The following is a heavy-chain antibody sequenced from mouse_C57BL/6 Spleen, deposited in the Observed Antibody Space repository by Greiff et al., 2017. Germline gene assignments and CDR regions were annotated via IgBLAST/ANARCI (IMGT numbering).Heavy chain of an antibody. J-gene: IGHJ4*01. D-gene: IGHD1-1*01. Sequence: VQLKQSGTVLARPGASVKMSCKTSGYTFTSYWMHWVKQRPGQGLEWIGAIYPGNSDTSYNQKFKGKAKLTAVTSASAAYMELSSLTNEDSAVYYCTRSPITTVVATDAMDYWGQGTSVTVSS. CDR1: GYTFTSYW. V-gene: IGHV1-5*01. CDR2: IYPGNSDT. CDR3: TRSPITTVVATDAMDY.